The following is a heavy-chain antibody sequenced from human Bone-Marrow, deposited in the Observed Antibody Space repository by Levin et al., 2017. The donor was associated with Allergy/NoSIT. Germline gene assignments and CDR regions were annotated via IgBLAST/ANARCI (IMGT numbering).Heavy chain of an antibody. V-gene: IGHV3-74*01. CDR1: GFTFSSYW. J-gene: IGHJ5*02. CDR2: INSDGSST. CDR3: ARGTSYCSSTSCYYNWFDP. D-gene: IGHD2-2*01. Sequence: GGSLRLSCAASGFTFSSYWMHWVRQAPGKGLVWVSRINSDGSSTRYADSVKGRFTISRDNAKNTLYLQMNSLRAEDTAVYYCARGTSYCSSTSCYYNWFDPWGQGTLVTVSS.